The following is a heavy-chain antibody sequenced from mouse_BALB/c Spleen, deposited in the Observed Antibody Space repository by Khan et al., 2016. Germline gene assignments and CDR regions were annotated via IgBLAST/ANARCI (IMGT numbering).Heavy chain of an antibody. D-gene: IGHD1-1*01. CDR3: AKLPWTREAMDY. CDR2: IYPGDGDT. Sequence: QVQLQQSGAELVRPGSSVKISCKASGYSFSSYWMNWVKQRPGQGLEWIGQIYPGDGDTNYNGEFKGKATLTADKSSSTAYMQLSSLTSADSAVYFCAKLPWTREAMDYWFQGTSVTVSS. V-gene: IGHV1-80*01. CDR1: GYSFSSYW. J-gene: IGHJ4*01.